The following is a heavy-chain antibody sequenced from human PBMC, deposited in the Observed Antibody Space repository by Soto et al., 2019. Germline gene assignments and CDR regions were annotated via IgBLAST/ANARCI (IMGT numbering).Heavy chain of an antibody. Sequence: ASVKVSCKASGGTFSSYAISWVRQAPGQGLEWMGGIIPIFGTANYAQKFQGRVTITADESTSTAYMELSSLRSEDTAVYYCAKRKYYYGSGSPRRYGMDVWGQGTTVTVSS. D-gene: IGHD3-10*01. J-gene: IGHJ6*02. V-gene: IGHV1-69*13. CDR2: IIPIFGTA. CDR3: AKRKYYYGSGSPRRYGMDV. CDR1: GGTFSSYA.